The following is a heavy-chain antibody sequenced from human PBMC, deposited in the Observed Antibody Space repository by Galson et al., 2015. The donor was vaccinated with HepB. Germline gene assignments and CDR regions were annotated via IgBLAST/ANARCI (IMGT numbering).Heavy chain of an antibody. D-gene: IGHD2-15*01. CDR2: ISSSGSTI. J-gene: IGHJ1*01. V-gene: IGHV3-11*01. Sequence: SLRLSCAASGFTFSDYYMSWIRQAPGKGLEWVSYISSSGSTIYYADSVKGRFTISRDNAKNSLYLQMNSLRAEDTAVYYCARVECSGGSCYSTDAEYFQHWGQGTLVTVSS. CDR3: ARVECSGGSCYSTDAEYFQH. CDR1: GFTFSDYY.